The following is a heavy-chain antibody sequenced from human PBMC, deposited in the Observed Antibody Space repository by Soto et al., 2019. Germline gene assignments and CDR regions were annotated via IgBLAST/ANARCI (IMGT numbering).Heavy chain of an antibody. CDR1: GFTFSSYG. V-gene: IGHV3-33*06. D-gene: IGHD6-13*01. CDR2: IWYDGSNK. J-gene: IGHJ4*02. Sequence: QVQLVESGGGVVQPGRSLRLSCAASGFTFSSYGMHWVRQAPGKGLEWVAVIWYDGSNKYYADSVKGRFTISRDNSKNTLYLQMNSLRAEDTAVYYCAKASSSWYGIDYWGQGTLVTVSS. CDR3: AKASSSWYGIDY.